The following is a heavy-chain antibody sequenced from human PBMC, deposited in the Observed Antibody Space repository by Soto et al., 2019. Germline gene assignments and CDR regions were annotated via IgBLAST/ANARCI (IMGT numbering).Heavy chain of an antibody. Sequence: QVQLQESGPGLVKPSGTLSLTCAVSGGSISSSNWWSWVRQPPGKGLEWIGEIYHSGSTNYNPSLKSRVTTSVDKAKNQCSLKLSSVTAADTAVYYWARVVGGYSYGMDVWGQGTTVTVSS. V-gene: IGHV4-4*02. D-gene: IGHD2-2*01. CDR2: IYHSGST. CDR3: ARVVGGYSYGMDV. J-gene: IGHJ6*02. CDR1: GGSISSSNW.